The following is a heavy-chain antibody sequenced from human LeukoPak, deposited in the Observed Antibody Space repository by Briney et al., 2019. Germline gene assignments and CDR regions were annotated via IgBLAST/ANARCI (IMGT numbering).Heavy chain of an antibody. CDR2: FYYSGST. CDR1: GGSISSSSYY. D-gene: IGHD3-10*01. V-gene: IGHV4-39*01. CDR3: ARRPIYGSARLFDY. J-gene: IGHJ4*02. Sequence: SETLSLTCTVSGGSISSSSYYWGWIRQPPGKGLEWIGSFYYSGSTYYNPSLKSRVTISVDTSKNQFSLKLRSVTAADTAVYYCARRPIYGSARLFDYWGQGTLVTVSS.